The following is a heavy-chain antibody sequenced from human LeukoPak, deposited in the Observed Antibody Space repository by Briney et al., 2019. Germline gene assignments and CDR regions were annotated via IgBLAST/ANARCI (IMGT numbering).Heavy chain of an antibody. CDR2: ISPLDGKT. J-gene: IGHJ4*02. V-gene: IGHV1-18*01. D-gene: IGHD6-13*01. CDR1: GYTFTGYG. Sequence: ASVKVSCKPSGYTFTGYGISWVRQAPGQGLEWMGWISPLDGKTSYAQKLQGRVTMTTDTSTSTAYMELWRLTSDDTAVYFCTRDASSSWYHYWGQGTLVTVSS. CDR3: TRDASSSWYHY.